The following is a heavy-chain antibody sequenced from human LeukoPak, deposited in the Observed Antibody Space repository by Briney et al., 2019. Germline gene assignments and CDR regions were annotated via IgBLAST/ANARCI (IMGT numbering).Heavy chain of an antibody. CDR2: IYTSGST. D-gene: IGHD2/OR15-2a*01. CDR1: GGSISSGTYG. Sequence: SETLCLTCAVSGGSISSGTYGWGWIRPPAGKGLEWIGRIYTSGSTNYNPSLKSRVTISVDTSKNQFSLKLSSVTAADTAVYYCAEGISFDYWGQGTLVTVSS. J-gene: IGHJ4*02. CDR3: AEGISFDY. V-gene: IGHV4-61*02.